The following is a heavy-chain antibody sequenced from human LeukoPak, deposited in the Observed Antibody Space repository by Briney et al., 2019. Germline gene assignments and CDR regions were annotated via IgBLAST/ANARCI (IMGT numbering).Heavy chain of an antibody. J-gene: IGHJ5*02. Sequence: ASVKVSCKASGYTFTSYGISWVRQAPGQGLEWMGWISAYNGNTNYAQKPQGRVTMTTDTSTSTAYMELRSLRSDDTAVYYCARVLDSGSYYGGDTWFDPWGQGTLVTVSS. D-gene: IGHD1-26*01. CDR2: ISAYNGNT. CDR1: GYTFTSYG. CDR3: ARVLDSGSYYGGDTWFDP. V-gene: IGHV1-18*01.